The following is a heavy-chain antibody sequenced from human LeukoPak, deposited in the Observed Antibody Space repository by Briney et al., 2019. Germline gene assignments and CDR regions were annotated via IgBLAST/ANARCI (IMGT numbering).Heavy chain of an antibody. CDR3: ARGRGRFDF. D-gene: IGHD3-16*01. J-gene: IGHJ4*02. V-gene: IGHV4-34*01. Sequence: SETLSLTCAVYGGSFSGYYCSWIRQAPGKGLEWIGEINHSGSTNQNPSLKSRVTISADTSKNQFSLKVKSLTAADTAVYFCARGRGRFDFWGQGTLVTVSS. CDR2: INHSGST. CDR1: GGSFSGYY.